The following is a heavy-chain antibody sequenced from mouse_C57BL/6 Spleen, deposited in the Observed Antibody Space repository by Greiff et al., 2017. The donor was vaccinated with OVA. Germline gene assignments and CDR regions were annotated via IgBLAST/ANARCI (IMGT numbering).Heavy chain of an antibody. CDR1: GFTFSDYY. CDR2: INYDGSHT. CDR3: ARIGYGSSFDY. D-gene: IGHD1-1*01. V-gene: IGHV5-16*01. J-gene: IGHJ2*01. Sequence: DVKLVESEGGLVQPGSSMKLSCTASGFTFSDYYMAWVRQVPEKGLEWVANINYDGSHTYYLDSLKSRFIISRDNAKNILYLQMSSLKSEDTATYYCARIGYGSSFDYWGQGTTLTVSS.